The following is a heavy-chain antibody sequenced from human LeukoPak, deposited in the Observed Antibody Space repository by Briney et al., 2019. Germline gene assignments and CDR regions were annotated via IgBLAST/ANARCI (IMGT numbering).Heavy chain of an antibody. D-gene: IGHD6-19*01. J-gene: IGHJ5*01. CDR3: ARHSDITVADS. CDR1: GYSLTSYW. V-gene: IGHV5-51*01. CDR2: IFPDDSDT. Sequence: GESLKISCKGSGYSLTSYWIAWVRQMPGRGLEWMGIIFPDDSDTRYSPSFQGLITISADKSINTAYLQWSSLKASDTAMYYCARHSDITVADSWGQGTLVTVS.